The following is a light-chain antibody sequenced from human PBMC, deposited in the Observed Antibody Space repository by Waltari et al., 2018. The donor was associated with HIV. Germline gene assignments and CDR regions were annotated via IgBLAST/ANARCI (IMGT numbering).Light chain of an antibody. Sequence: QSALTQPRSVSGSPGQSVTISCTGTSSDIGGHHYVSWYQQLPGKVPKLMIYDLTKRPSGVPDRFSGSKSGNTASLTISGLQAEDEADYYCCSFAGSYTWLFGGGTKLTVL. CDR1: SSDIGGHHY. J-gene: IGLJ2*01. V-gene: IGLV2-11*01. CDR2: DLT. CDR3: CSFAGSYTWL.